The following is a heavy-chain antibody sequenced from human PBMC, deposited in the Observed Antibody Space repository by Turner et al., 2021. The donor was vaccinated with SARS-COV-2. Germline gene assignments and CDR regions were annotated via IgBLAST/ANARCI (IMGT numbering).Heavy chain of an antibody. CDR2: IEYYESNK. Sequence: QVQLVESGGAVVQAGRSRRHSCGASGFAFSSYGMHWVRQAPGKGLEWVSIIEYYESNKYYADSVKGRFTISRDNSNNTLYLQKNSLRTEDTTVYYCAREHPPSSWQTYYFDFWGQGTLVTVSS. D-gene: IGHD6-13*01. V-gene: IGHV3-33*01. CDR1: GFAFSSYG. CDR3: AREHPPSSWQTYYFDF. J-gene: IGHJ4*02.